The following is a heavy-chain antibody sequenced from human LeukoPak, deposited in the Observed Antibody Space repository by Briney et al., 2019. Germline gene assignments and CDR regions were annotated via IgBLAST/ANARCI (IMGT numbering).Heavy chain of an antibody. CDR3: TRDDRGWSGLYYFDY. J-gene: IGHJ4*02. CDR2: IKQDGSEE. CDR1: GFTFSSYC. V-gene: IGHV3-7*05. Sequence: PGGSLRLSCAASGFTFSSYCMSWVRQAPGKGLEWVANIKQDGSEEYYVDSVKGRFTISRDNAKNSLYLQMNSLRAEDTAVYYCTRDDRGWSGLYYFDYWGQGTLVTVSS. D-gene: IGHD3-16*01.